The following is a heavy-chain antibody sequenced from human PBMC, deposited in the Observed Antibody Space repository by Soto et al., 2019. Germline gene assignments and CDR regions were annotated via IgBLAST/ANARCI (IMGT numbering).Heavy chain of an antibody. V-gene: IGHV3-23*01. CDR1: GSTFGNYA. CDR2: ISGGGDGT. D-gene: IGHD1-26*01. CDR3: ARDPRLELRGVDS. J-gene: IGHJ4*02. Sequence: GWSLRLSCAASGSTFGNYAMTWVRQAPGKGLEWVSTISGGGDGTYYADSVKGRFTISRDNSKNTLYLQMNSLRAEDTAVYYCARDPRLELRGVDSWGQGTLVTVSS.